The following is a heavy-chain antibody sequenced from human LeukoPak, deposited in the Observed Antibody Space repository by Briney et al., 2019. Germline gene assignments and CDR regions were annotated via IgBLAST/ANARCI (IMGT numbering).Heavy chain of an antibody. J-gene: IGHJ3*02. V-gene: IGHV1-24*01. CDR1: GYTLTELS. D-gene: IGHD3-22*01. CDR3: AREGYYDSSGYPDAFDI. CDR2: FDPEDGET. Sequence: AASVKVSCKVSGYTLTELSMHWVRQAPGRGREWMGGFDPEDGETIYAQKFQGRVTMTEDTSTDTAYMELSSLRSEDTAVYYCAREGYYDSSGYPDAFDIWGQGTMVTVSS.